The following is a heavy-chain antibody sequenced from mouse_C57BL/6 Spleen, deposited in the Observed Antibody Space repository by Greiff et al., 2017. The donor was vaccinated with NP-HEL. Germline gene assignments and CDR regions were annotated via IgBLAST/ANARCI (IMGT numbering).Heavy chain of an antibody. CDR3: ARPIPHYYGSSYYWYFDV. CDR1: GYTFTDYN. J-gene: IGHJ1*03. CDR2: INPNNGGT. V-gene: IGHV1-18*01. D-gene: IGHD1-1*01. Sequence: EVQLQQSGPELVKPGASVKIPCKASGYTFTDYNMDWVKQSHGKSLEWIGDINPNNGGTIYNQKFKGKATLTVDKSSSTAYMELRSLTSEDTAVYYCARPIPHYYGSSYYWYFDVWGTGTTVTVSS.